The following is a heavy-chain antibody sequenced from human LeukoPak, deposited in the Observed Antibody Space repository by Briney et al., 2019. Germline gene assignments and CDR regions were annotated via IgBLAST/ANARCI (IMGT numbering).Heavy chain of an antibody. CDR2: IYYSGST. J-gene: IGHJ4*02. D-gene: IGHD3-9*01. V-gene: IGHV4-39*01. CDR3: ARRGPYYDILTGYSPTFDY. Sequence: PSETLSLTCTVSGGSISSSSYYRGWIRQPPGKGLEWIGSIYYSGSTYYNPSLKSRVTISVDTSKNQFSLKLSSVTAADTAVYYCARRGPYYDILTGYSPTFDYWGQGTLVTVSS. CDR1: GGSISSSSYY.